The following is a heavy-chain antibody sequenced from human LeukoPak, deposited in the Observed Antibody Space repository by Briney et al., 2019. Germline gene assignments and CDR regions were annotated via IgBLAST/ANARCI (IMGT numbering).Heavy chain of an antibody. CDR2: IYYSGST. Sequence: SETLSLTCTVSGGSISSSSYYWGWIRQPPGKGLEWIGSIYYSGSTYYNPSLKSRVTISVDTSKNQFSLKLSSVTAADTAVYYCASKTGYYASGSYWDLYFDLWGRGTLVTVSS. CDR1: GGSISSSSYY. D-gene: IGHD3-10*01. V-gene: IGHV4-39*07. CDR3: ASKTGYYASGSYWDLYFDL. J-gene: IGHJ2*01.